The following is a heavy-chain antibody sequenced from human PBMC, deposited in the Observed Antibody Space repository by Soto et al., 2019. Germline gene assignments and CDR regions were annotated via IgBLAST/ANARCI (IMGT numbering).Heavy chain of an antibody. CDR3: ARDTLSIAVAGTNYYYYGMDV. V-gene: IGHV4-59*01. J-gene: IGHJ6*02. Sequence: SETLSLTCTVSGGSISSYYWSWIRQPPGKGLEWIGYIYYSGSTNYNPSLKSRVTISVDTSKNQFSLKLSSVTAADTAVYYCARDTLSIAVAGTNYYYYGMDVWGQGTTVTAP. D-gene: IGHD6-19*01. CDR2: IYYSGST. CDR1: GGSISSYY.